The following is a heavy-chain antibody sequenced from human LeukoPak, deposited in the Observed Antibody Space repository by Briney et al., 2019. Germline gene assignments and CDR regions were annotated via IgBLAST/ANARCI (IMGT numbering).Heavy chain of an antibody. CDR3: AKEGRYCSGGSCYSS. CDR1: GFTFSSYG. D-gene: IGHD2-15*01. Sequence: PGRSLRLSCAASGFTFSSYGMHWVRQAPDKGLEWVAVISYDGSNKYYADSVKGRFTISRDNSKNTLYLQMNSLRAEDTAVYYCAKEGRYCSGGSCYSSWGQGTLVTVSS. V-gene: IGHV3-30*18. CDR2: ISYDGSNK. J-gene: IGHJ4*02.